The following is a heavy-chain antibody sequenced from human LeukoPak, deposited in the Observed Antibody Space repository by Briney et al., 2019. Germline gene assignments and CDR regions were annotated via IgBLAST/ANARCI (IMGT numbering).Heavy chain of an antibody. Sequence: SETLSLTCAVYGGSFSGYYWSWIRQPPGKGLEWIGEINHSGSTNYNPSLKSRVTISVDTSKNQFSLKLSSVTAADTAVYYCAREADCSGGSCYYWGQGTLVTVPS. J-gene: IGHJ4*02. V-gene: IGHV4-34*01. CDR2: INHSGST. D-gene: IGHD2-15*01. CDR1: GGSFSGYY. CDR3: AREADCSGGSCYY.